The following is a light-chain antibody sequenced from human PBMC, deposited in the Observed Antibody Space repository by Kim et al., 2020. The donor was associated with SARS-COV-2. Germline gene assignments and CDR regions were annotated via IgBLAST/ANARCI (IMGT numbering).Light chain of an antibody. CDR1: QNVNNY. V-gene: IGKV3-11*01. Sequence: LSPVDRATLSCRASQNVNNYLAWYQQKPGQPPRLLLYDVSNRATGIPARFSGTGSGTDFTLTISSLEPEDFAVYYCQHRKNWPVTFGGGTKVDIK. CDR2: DVS. CDR3: QHRKNWPVT. J-gene: IGKJ4*01.